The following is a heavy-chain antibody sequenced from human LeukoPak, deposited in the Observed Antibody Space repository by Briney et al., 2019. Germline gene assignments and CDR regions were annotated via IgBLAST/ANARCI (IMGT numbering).Heavy chain of an antibody. D-gene: IGHD3-10*01. Sequence: SETLSLTCAVYGGSFSGYYWSWIRQPPGKGLEWIGEINHSGSTNYNPSLKRRVTISVDTSKNQFSLKLSSVTAADTAVYYCASGRHSLWVKRAFDIWGQGTMVTVSS. CDR2: INHSGST. V-gene: IGHV4-34*01. J-gene: IGHJ3*02. CDR1: GGSFSGYY. CDR3: ASGRHSLWVKRAFDI.